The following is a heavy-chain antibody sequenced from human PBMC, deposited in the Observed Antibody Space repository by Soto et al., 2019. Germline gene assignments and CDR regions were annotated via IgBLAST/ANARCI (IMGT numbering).Heavy chain of an antibody. D-gene: IGHD5-18*01. Sequence: EVQLLESGGDLVQPGGSLRLSCAASGFTFSSYAMNWVRQAPGKGLEWVSGIGAGGSSTNYADSVKARFTISRDNSKNTLYLKMNSLRAEDTGAYYCAKALRRYSYESGDCWGQGTLVTVSS. V-gene: IGHV3-23*01. CDR3: AKALRRYSYESGDC. CDR1: GFTFSSYA. CDR2: IGAGGSST. J-gene: IGHJ4*02.